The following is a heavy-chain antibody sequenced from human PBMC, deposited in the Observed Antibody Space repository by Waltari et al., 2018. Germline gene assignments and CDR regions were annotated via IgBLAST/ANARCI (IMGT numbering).Heavy chain of an antibody. CDR2: ISAYNGHT. CDR3: ARLREQLLVL. CDR1: GYTFTSHD. V-gene: IGHV1-18*01. D-gene: IGHD6-13*01. Sequence: QVQLVQSGAEVSKPGASVKVSCKGSGYTFTSHDSIWVRQAPGQGLEWMGWISAYNGHTKYAQKLQGRVTMTTDTSTSTAYMELRSLRSDDTAVYYCARLREQLLVLWGQGTLVTVSS. J-gene: IGHJ4*02.